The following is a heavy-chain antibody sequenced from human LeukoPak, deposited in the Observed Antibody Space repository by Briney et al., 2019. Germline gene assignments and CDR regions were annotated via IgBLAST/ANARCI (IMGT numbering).Heavy chain of an antibody. Sequence: AGSLRLSCSASGFTFSRYAMHWVRQAPGKGLEYVSAISSNGGSTYYADSVKGRFTISRDNSKNTLNPQMSSLRAEDTAVYYCVKVRTPIAVAGIVFDYWGQGTLVTVSS. J-gene: IGHJ4*02. V-gene: IGHV3-64D*06. CDR1: GFTFSRYA. CDR2: ISSNGGST. CDR3: VKVRTPIAVAGIVFDY. D-gene: IGHD6-19*01.